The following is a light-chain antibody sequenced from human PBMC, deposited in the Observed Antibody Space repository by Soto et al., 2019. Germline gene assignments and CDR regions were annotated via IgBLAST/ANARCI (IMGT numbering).Light chain of an antibody. CDR2: EVS. J-gene: IGLJ2*01. CDR1: SSDVGGYNF. CDR3: SSYAGSNNVL. V-gene: IGLV2-8*01. Sequence: QSALTQPPSASGSPGQSVTISCTGTSSDVGGYNFVSWYQHHPGKAPKLMIYEVSKRPSGVPDRFSASKSGNTASLTVSGLQAEDEADYYCSSYAGSNNVLFGGGTKLTVL.